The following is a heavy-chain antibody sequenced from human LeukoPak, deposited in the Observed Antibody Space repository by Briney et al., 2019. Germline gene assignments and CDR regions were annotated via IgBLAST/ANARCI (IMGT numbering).Heavy chain of an antibody. D-gene: IGHD3-22*01. CDR2: ISGSSRYI. V-gene: IGHV3-21*06. CDR3: ARVNSALVVSSEGSWAGSLGFDH. J-gene: IGHJ4*02. Sequence: PGRSLRPSCAPDAIPFSNYTPRCVRQAPGKGLVWVSSISGSSRYIHYSDSVRGRFSISRDNAKNSVYLQMDSLTADDTAVYYCARVNSALVVSSEGSWAGSLGFDHWGQGILVIVSS. CDR1: AIPFSNYT.